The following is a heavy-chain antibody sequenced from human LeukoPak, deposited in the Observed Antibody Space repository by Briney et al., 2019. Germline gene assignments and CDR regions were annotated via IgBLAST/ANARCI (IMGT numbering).Heavy chain of an antibody. J-gene: IGHJ4*02. CDR3: VRGNDYGGPHY. CDR2: IDRDGSRI. V-gene: IGHV3-74*01. Sequence: EGSLRLSCAVSGFTFSSYWMHWVRQAPGKGLVWVSRIDRDGSRINYADSVKGRFTISRDNGKNTLFLQMNSLRAEDAAVYYCVRGNDYGGPHYWGQGTLVTVSS. D-gene: IGHD4-23*01. CDR1: GFTFSSYW.